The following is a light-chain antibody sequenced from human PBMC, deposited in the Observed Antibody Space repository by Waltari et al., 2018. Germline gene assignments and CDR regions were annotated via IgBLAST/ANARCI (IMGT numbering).Light chain of an antibody. Sequence: EIVLTQSPGTLSLSPGDRATLSCRASQSVSSNSLAWYQQKPGQAPRLLIYGASNRVTGIPDRFRGSGSGTDFTLTISRLEPEDFAVYYCQQYGSSPRTFGQGTKVEIK. CDR3: QQYGSSPRT. J-gene: IGKJ1*01. V-gene: IGKV3-20*01. CDR1: QSVSSNS. CDR2: GAS.